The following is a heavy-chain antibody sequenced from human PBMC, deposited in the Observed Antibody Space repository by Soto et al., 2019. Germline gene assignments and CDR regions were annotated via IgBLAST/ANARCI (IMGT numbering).Heavy chain of an antibody. J-gene: IGHJ5*02. V-gene: IGHV3-33*01. CDR1: GFSFGRYG. CDR2: IWYDGSNR. Sequence: GGSLRLSCAASGFSFGRYGMHWVRQAPGKGLEWVAMIWYDGSNRNYGDFVEGRFTISRDNSKNMLFLQIDSLRVEDTAVYYCARDRIVQRGNWLDPWGQGTQVTVSS. D-gene: IGHD3-22*01. CDR3: ARDRIVQRGNWLDP.